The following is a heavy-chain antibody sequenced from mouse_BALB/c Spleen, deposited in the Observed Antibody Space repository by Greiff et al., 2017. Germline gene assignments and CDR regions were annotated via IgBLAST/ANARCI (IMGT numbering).Heavy chain of an antibody. Sequence: VKLQESGAELARPGASVKLSCKASGYTFTSYWMQWVKQRPGQGLEWIGAIYPGDGDTRYTQKFKGKATLTADKSSSTAYMQLSSLASEDSAVYYCARWGYGYGAYWGQGTLVTVSA. CDR1: GYTFTSYW. J-gene: IGHJ3*01. CDR2: IYPGDGDT. V-gene: IGHV1-87*01. CDR3: ARWGYGYGAY. D-gene: IGHD1-2*01.